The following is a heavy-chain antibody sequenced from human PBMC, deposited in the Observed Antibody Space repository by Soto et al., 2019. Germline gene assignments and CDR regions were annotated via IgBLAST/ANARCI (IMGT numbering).Heavy chain of an antibody. D-gene: IGHD2-2*01. Sequence: QVQLQESGPGLVKPSETLSLTCTVTGGSISSYYWSWIRQSPGKGLEYIGYIHDSGSTNYNPSLKSRVTISVDTSKNQFSLKLSSVTAADTALYYCARPGQYQMGIFDYWGQGTLVTVSS. CDR2: IHDSGST. CDR3: ARPGQYQMGIFDY. V-gene: IGHV4-59*08. J-gene: IGHJ4*02. CDR1: GGSISSYY.